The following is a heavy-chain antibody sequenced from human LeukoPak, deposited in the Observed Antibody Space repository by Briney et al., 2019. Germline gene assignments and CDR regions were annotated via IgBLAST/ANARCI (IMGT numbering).Heavy chain of an antibody. CDR1: GFIFGDYA. Sequence: GGSLRLSCTASGFIFGDYAMSWVSQDPGKGLEWVRFIRSKTHGGTTEFAAPVKGRFSISRDDSKRIAYLQMNSLETEDTAVYYCTRDGIPETNWSGYYIDYWGQGTLVTVSS. V-gene: IGHV3-49*04. CDR2: IRSKTHGGTT. CDR3: TRDGIPETNWSGYYIDY. D-gene: IGHD3-3*01. J-gene: IGHJ4*02.